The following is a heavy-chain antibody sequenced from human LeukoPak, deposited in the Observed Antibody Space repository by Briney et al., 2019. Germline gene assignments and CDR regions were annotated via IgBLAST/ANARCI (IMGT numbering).Heavy chain of an antibody. D-gene: IGHD1-1*01. CDR3: AREMTTHPSGDY. CDR1: GGCFSVYY. CDR2: ISQSGRT. V-gene: IGHV4-34*01. J-gene: IGHJ4*02. Sequence: SEPLSLPCVVCGGCFSVYYWKWIRKPPGKGLEWIGEISQSGRTNYNPSLKSRVTISVDTYKNQFSLKLSSVTAADTAVYYCAREMTTHPSGDYWGQGTLVTVSS.